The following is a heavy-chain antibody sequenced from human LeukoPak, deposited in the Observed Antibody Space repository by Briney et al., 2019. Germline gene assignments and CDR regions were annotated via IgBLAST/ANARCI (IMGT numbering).Heavy chain of an antibody. V-gene: IGHV3-20*04. D-gene: IGHD3-22*01. J-gene: IGHJ4*02. CDR3: ARVSRFQYFDSTGFPFDY. Sequence: GGSLRLSCEASGFTFSTFAMIWVRQPPGKGLEWVAGLNWIANRIDYLDSVKGRFTISRDNAKNSLYLQMNSLRVEDTAFYYCARVSRFQYFDSTGFPFDYWGQGSLVTVSS. CDR2: LNWIANRI. CDR1: GFTFSTFA.